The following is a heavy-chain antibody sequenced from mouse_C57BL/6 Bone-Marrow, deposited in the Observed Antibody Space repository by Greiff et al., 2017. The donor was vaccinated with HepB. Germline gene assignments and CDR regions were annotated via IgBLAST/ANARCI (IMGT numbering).Heavy chain of an antibody. CDR2: IHPNSGST. D-gene: IGHD1-1*01. V-gene: IGHV1-64*01. J-gene: IGHJ1*03. Sequence: VQLQQPGAELVNPGASVKLSCKASGYTFTSYWMHWVKQRPGQGLEWIGMIHPNSGSTNYNEKFKSKATLTVDKSSSTAYMQLSSLTSEDSAVYYCARGGITTVVATRYWYFDVWGTGTTVTVSS. CDR3: ARGGITTVVATRYWYFDV. CDR1: GYTFTSYW.